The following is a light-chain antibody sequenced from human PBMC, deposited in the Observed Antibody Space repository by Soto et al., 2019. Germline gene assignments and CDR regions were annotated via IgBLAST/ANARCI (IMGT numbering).Light chain of an antibody. V-gene: IGKV1-39*01. J-gene: IGKJ4*01. CDR2: AAS. CDR3: QQSYSSPPF. Sequence: DIQMTQSPSSLSASVGYRVTITCRASQSISSYLNWYQQKPGKAPKLLIYAASSLQSGVPSRFSGSGSGTDFTLTISSLQPEDFGTYYCQQSYSSPPFFXGGTKVDIK. CDR1: QSISSY.